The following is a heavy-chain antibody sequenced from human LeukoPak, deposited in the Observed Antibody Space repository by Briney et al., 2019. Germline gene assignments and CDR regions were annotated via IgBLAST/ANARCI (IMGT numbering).Heavy chain of an antibody. V-gene: IGHV1-8*01. D-gene: IGHD3-10*01. CDR2: MNPNSDNT. Sequence: GASVKVSCKTSGYTFTNYDINWVRQATGQGLEWMGWMNPNSDNTGYAQKFQGRVTMTRNNSTSTAYMELSSLRSEDTAVYYCARGSRSGDYWGQGTQVTVSS. CDR3: ARGSRSGDY. J-gene: IGHJ4*02. CDR1: GYTFTNYD.